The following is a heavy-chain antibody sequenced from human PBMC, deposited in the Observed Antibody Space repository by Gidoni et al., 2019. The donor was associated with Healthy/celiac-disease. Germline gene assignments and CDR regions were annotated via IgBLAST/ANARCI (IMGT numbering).Heavy chain of an antibody. J-gene: IGHJ5*02. CDR3: AKDRYCSSTSCYRDPPEAFDP. D-gene: IGHD2-2*01. CDR2: ISGSGGST. CDR1: GFTFSSYA. Sequence: EVQLLESGGGLVQPGGSLRLSCAASGFTFSSYAMSWVRQAPGKGLEWVSAISGSGGSTYYADSVKGRFTISRDNSKNTLYLQMNSLRAEDTAVYYCAKDRYCSSTSCYRDPPEAFDPWGQGTLVTVSS. V-gene: IGHV3-23*01.